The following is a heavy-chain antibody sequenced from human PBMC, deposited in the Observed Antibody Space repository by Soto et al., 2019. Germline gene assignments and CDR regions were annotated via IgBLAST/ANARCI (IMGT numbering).Heavy chain of an antibody. Sequence: QVQLEQSGAEVKKPGASVKVSCKASGYRFTTYDFNWVRRAPGQGFERMGWMNPDSGNTGYAQKFQGRVTMTSDTSISTAYMGQSSLRSEDPAVYYGARGPRNWEFDFWGQGTLVTVSS. J-gene: IGHJ4*02. CDR1: GYRFTTYD. CDR3: ARGPRNWEFDF. V-gene: IGHV1-8*01. CDR2: MNPDSGNT. D-gene: IGHD7-27*01.